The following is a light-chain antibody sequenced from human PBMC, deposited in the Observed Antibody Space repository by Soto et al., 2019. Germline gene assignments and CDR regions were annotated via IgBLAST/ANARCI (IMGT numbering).Light chain of an antibody. J-gene: IGKJ4*01. CDR3: QQYNSFALT. Sequence: DIQMTQSPSTLSASVGDRVTITCRASQSISSWLAWYQQKPGKAPKLLIYKASSLESGVPSRFSGSGSGTEFTLTISSLQPDDFATYYCQQYNSFALTFGGGTKVEIK. CDR1: QSISSW. CDR2: KAS. V-gene: IGKV1-5*03.